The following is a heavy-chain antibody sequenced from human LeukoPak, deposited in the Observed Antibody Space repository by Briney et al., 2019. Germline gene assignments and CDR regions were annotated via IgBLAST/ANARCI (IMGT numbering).Heavy chain of an antibody. CDR3: ARVPSPSRFQWEQQLWAFDI. Sequence: SETLSLTCTVSGGSISSYYWSWIRQPAGKGLEWIGRIYTSGSTNYNPSLKSRVTMSVDTSKNQFSLKLSSVTAADTAVYYCARVPSPSRFQWEQQLWAFDIWGQGTMVTVSS. D-gene: IGHD6-13*01. V-gene: IGHV4-4*07. J-gene: IGHJ3*02. CDR1: GGSISSYY. CDR2: IYTSGST.